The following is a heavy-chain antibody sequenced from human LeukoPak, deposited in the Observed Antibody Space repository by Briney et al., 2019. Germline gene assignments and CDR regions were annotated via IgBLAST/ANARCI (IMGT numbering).Heavy chain of an antibody. V-gene: IGHV3-23*01. CDR1: GFTFSSYA. D-gene: IGHD6-19*01. CDR2: ISGSGGST. Sequence: GGSLRLSCAASGFTFSSYAMSWVRQAPGKGLEWVSAISGSGGSTYYADSVKGRFTISRDNSKNTLHLQMNSLRAEDTAVYYCAKEGGPSRGWEEDKFDYWGQGTLVTVSS. CDR3: AKEGGPSRGWEEDKFDY. J-gene: IGHJ4*02.